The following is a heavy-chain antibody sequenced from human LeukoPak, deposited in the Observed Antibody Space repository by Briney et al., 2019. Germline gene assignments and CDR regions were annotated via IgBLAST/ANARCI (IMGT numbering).Heavy chain of an antibody. Sequence: GASVKVSCKASGYTFTGYYLHWVRQAPGQGLEWMGWIHPNSGGTNYAQKFQGRVTVTRDTSISTAYMELSSLRSDDTAVYFCARLASVPGWGQGTLVTVSS. J-gene: IGHJ1*01. CDR2: IHPNSGGT. CDR1: GYTFTGYY. D-gene: IGHD6-19*01. V-gene: IGHV1-2*02. CDR3: ARLASVPG.